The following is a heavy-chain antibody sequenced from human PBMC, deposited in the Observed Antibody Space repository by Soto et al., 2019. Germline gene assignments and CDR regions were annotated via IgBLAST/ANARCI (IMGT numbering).Heavy chain of an antibody. Sequence: VVSLRLSCAASGFTFSIFAMGWVRQAPGKGLEWLSTIGGSGGDTYYADSVKGRFTVSRATSKKTLWLQMNSLRVADTAVYYCAKSSASIATRDFDYWGQGTLVTASS. CDR3: AKSSASIATRDFDY. V-gene: IGHV3-23*01. J-gene: IGHJ4*02. CDR1: GFTFSIFA. D-gene: IGHD6-6*01. CDR2: IGGSGGDT.